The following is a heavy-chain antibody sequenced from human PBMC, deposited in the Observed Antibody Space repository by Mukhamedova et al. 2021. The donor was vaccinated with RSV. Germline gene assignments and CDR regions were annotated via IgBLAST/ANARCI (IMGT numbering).Heavy chain of an antibody. V-gene: IGHV1-69*01. Sequence: GLEWMGGIIPIFGTANYAQKFQGRVTITADESTSTAYMELSSLRSEDTAVYYCARSVVVAAMSILDWFDPWGQGTLVTVSS. CDR2: IIPIFGTA. CDR3: ARSVVVAAMSILDWFDP. J-gene: IGHJ5*02. D-gene: IGHD2-15*01.